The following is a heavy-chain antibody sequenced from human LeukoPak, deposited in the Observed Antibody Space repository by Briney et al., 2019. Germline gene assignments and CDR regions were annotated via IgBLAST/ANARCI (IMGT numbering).Heavy chain of an antibody. J-gene: IGHJ4*02. CDR3: ARGAYDSSGYYVDY. CDR2: IYTSGNI. V-gene: IGHV4-61*09. D-gene: IGHD3-22*01. CDR1: GGSISSGYYY. Sequence: SETLSLTCTVSGGSISSGYYYWTWVRQPAGKGLEWIGHIYTSGNIAYNPSLESRVTISVDTSKNHFSLRLNSVTAADTAVYYCARGAYDSSGYYVDYWGQGTLVTVSS.